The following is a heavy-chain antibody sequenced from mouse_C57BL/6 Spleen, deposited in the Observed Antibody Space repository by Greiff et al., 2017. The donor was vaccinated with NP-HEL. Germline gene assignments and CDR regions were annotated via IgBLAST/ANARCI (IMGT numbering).Heavy chain of an antibody. Sequence: VQLQQPGAELVKPGASVKLSCKASGYTFTSYWMHWVKQRPGQGLEWIGMIHPNSGSTNYNEKFKSKATLTVDKSSSTAYMQLSSLTSEDSAVYYCARSKRTREGGFDYWGQGTTLTVSS. CDR1: GYTFTSYW. V-gene: IGHV1-64*01. CDR3: ARSKRTREGGFDY. CDR2: IHPNSGST. J-gene: IGHJ2*01.